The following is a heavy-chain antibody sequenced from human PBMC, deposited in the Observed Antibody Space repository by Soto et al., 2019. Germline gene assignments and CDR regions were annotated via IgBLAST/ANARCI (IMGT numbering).Heavy chain of an antibody. Sequence: QVQLVQSGAEVKKPGASVKVSCKASGYTFTSYDINWVRQATGQGLEWMGWMNPNSGNTGYAQKFHGRGTMPRKTHIRTAYMALSRLRSEDTAVYYCARETIGDYDYWGQGTRVIVSS. J-gene: IGHJ4*02. CDR3: ARETIGDYDY. D-gene: IGHD3-3*01. CDR2: MNPNSGNT. V-gene: IGHV1-8*01. CDR1: GYTFTSYD.